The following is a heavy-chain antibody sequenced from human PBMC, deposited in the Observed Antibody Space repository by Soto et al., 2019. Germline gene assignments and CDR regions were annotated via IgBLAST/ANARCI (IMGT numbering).Heavy chain of an antibody. Sequence: GGSLRLSCAASGFTFSSYDMHWVRQATGKGLEWVSAIGTAGDTYYPGSVKGRFTISRENAKNSLYLQMNSLRAGDTAVYYCARVKRRGLYGSSWLFDYWGQGTLVTVSS. CDR2: IGTAGDT. J-gene: IGHJ4*02. D-gene: IGHD6-13*01. CDR3: ARVKRRGLYGSSWLFDY. V-gene: IGHV3-13*01. CDR1: GFTFSSYD.